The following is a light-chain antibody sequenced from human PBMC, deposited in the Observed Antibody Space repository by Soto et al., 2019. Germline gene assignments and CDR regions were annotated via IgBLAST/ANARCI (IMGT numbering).Light chain of an antibody. CDR3: CSYAGSLRV. Sequence: QSVLTQPASVSGSPGQSITISCTGTSSDVGGYNYVSWYQQHPGKAPKLMIYDVSKRPSGVPDRFSGSKSGNTASLTISGLQAEDEADYYCCSYAGSLRVFGGGTKLTVL. J-gene: IGLJ2*01. CDR2: DVS. CDR1: SSDVGGYNY. V-gene: IGLV2-11*01.